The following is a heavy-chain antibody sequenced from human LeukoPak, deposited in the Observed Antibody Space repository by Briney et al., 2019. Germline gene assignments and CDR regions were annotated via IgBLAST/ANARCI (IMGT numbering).Heavy chain of an antibody. D-gene: IGHD4-23*01. CDR1: GFTFSSYA. Sequence: GGPLRLSCAASGFTFSSYAMSWVRQAPGKGLEWVSAISGSGGSTYYADSVKGRFTISRDNSKNTLYLQMNSLRAEDTAVYYCAKSGVRDLPYYYYMDDWGKGTTVTVSS. CDR2: ISGSGGST. V-gene: IGHV3-23*01. CDR3: AKSGVRDLPYYYYMDD. J-gene: IGHJ6*03.